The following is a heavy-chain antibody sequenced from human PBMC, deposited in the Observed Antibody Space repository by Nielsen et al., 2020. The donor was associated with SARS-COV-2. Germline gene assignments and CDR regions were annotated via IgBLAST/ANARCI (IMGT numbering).Heavy chain of an antibody. V-gene: IGHV1-18*01. CDR1: GYTFTSYA. D-gene: IGHD3-10*01. CDR2: ISAYNGNT. CDR3: ARDEGSGSPHPGYYYYYYGMDV. Sequence: ASVKVSCKASGYTFTSYAMNWVRQAPGQGLEWMGWISAYNGNTNYAQKLQGRVTMTTDTSTSTAYMELRNLRSDDTAVYYCARDEGSGSPHPGYYYYYYGMDVWGQGTTVTVSS. J-gene: IGHJ6*02.